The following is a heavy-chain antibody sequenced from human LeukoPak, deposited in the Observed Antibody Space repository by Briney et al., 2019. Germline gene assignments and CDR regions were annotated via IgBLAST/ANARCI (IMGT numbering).Heavy chain of an antibody. CDR2: MNPNSGNT. Sequence: ASVKVSCKASGYTFTSYDINWVRQATGQGLEWMGWMNPNSGNTGYAQKFQGRVTMTRNTSISTAYMELSSLRSEDTAVYYCARERPIAARPYYGMDVWGQGTTVTVSS. D-gene: IGHD6-6*01. CDR1: GYTFTSYD. V-gene: IGHV1-8*01. CDR3: ARERPIAARPYYGMDV. J-gene: IGHJ6*02.